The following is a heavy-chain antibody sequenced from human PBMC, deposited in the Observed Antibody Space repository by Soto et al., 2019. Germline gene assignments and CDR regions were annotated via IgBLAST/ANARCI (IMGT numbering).Heavy chain of an antibody. CDR3: AGVDHRYYYYYYMDD. J-gene: IGHJ6*03. Sequence: EVQLVESGGGVVRPGGSLRLSCAASGFTFDDYGMSWVRQAPRKGLEWVSGINWNGGSTGYADSVKGRFTISSDNAKKALALQMNSLGAEDTALYHCAGVDHRYYYYYYMDDWGKGPTVTVSS. V-gene: IGHV3-20*01. CDR2: INWNGGST. CDR1: GFTFDDYG.